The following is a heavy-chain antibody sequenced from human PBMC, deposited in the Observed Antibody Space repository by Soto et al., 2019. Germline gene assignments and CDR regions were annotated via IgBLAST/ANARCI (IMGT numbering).Heavy chain of an antibody. CDR3: ARVGCSSTSCYEEKDAFAI. CDR2: ISYDGSNK. CDR1: GFTFSSYA. Sequence: PGGSLRLSCAASGFTFSSYAMHWVRQAPGKGLEWVAVISYDGSNKYYADSVKGRFTISRDNSKNTLYLQMNSLRAEDTAVYYCARVGCSSTSCYEEKDAFAIWGQGTMVTVSS. J-gene: IGHJ3*02. V-gene: IGHV3-30-3*01. D-gene: IGHD2-2*01.